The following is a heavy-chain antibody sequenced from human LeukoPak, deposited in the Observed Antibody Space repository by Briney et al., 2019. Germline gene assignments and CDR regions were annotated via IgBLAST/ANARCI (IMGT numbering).Heavy chain of an antibody. J-gene: IGHJ6*02. CDR3: ARDFYDFVYYYYGMDV. D-gene: IGHD5/OR15-5a*01. CDR1: GFTFGDYA. Sequence: GGSLRLSCAASGFTFGDYAMHWVRQAPGKGLEWVSGISWNSGTIDYADSVKGRFTISRDTAKNSLYLQMNSLRAEDTAVYYCARDFYDFVYYYYGMDVWGQGTTVTVSS. CDR2: ISWNSGTI. V-gene: IGHV3-9*01.